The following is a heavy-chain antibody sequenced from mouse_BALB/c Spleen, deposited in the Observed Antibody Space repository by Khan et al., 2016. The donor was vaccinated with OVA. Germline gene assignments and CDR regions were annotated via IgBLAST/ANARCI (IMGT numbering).Heavy chain of an antibody. CDR2: ISSGGDYT. J-gene: IGHJ3*01. Sequence: EVELVESGGDLVKPGGSLKLSCAASGFTFSSYSMSWVRQTPDKRLEWVASISSGGDYTYYPDSVKGRFTISRDNARNTLYLQMSSLRSEDTALYYCARPSYYGNPWFTYWGQGTLVTVSA. CDR1: GFTFSSYS. D-gene: IGHD2-10*01. V-gene: IGHV5-6*01. CDR3: ARPSYYGNPWFTY.